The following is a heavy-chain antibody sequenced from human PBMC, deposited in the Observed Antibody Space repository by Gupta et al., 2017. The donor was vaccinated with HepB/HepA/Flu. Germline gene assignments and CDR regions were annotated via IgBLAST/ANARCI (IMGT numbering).Heavy chain of an antibody. CDR3: AKRVSASNSPFEY. Sequence: EVQLLDSGGGLVQPGGSLRLSCAASGFTFSTYAMSWVRQAPGKGLEWVSGISSSGDNTYFADSVRGRFTISRDNSKSTLHLQMNSLRAEDTAVYYCAKRVSASNSPFEYWGQGTLVTVSS. CDR2: ISSSGDNT. V-gene: IGHV3-23*01. D-gene: IGHD3-3*02. CDR1: GFTFSTYA. J-gene: IGHJ4*02.